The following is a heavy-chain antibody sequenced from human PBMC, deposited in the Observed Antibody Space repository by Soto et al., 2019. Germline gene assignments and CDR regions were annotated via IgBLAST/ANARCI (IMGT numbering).Heavy chain of an antibody. V-gene: IGHV3-9*01. Sequence: PWGSLRLSCAASGFTFDDYAMHWVRQAPGKGLEWVSGISWNSGSIGYADSVKGRFTISRDNAKNSLYLQMNSLRAEDTALYYCAKQTSGPDAFDIWGQGTMVTVSS. D-gene: IGHD6-19*01. J-gene: IGHJ3*02. CDR1: GFTFDDYA. CDR3: AKQTSGPDAFDI. CDR2: ISWNSGSI.